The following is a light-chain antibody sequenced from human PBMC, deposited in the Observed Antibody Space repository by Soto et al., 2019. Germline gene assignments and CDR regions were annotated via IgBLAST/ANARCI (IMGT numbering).Light chain of an antibody. V-gene: IGKV1-5*01. CDR3: QHTNDFT. CDR1: SSSKW. J-gene: IGKJ2*01. Sequence: IQMTQSPSTLAASVGDTVTMTCRSSSKWLAWYQKKPGKAPKLLIYDVSNLERGVPPRFSGSTSGAESTLTITGLQPDDLGTYYCQHTNDFTFSQGTKVDIK. CDR2: DVS.